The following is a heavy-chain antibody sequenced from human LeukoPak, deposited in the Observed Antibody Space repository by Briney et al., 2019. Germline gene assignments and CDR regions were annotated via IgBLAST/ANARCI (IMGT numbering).Heavy chain of an antibody. J-gene: IGHJ6*03. CDR2: VDEDGYTR. D-gene: IGHD6-6*01. CDR1: GFTFSSYW. CDR3: ARDWASSSYGSWDGHYMDV. V-gene: IGHV3-74*01. Sequence: PGGSLRLSCAASGFTFSSYWMHWVRLVPGKGLVWLSKVDEDGYTRNYADSVRGRFTISRDNAKKMLYLQMNSLRVEDTAVYFCARDWASSSYGSWDGHYMDVWGKGTTVTVSS.